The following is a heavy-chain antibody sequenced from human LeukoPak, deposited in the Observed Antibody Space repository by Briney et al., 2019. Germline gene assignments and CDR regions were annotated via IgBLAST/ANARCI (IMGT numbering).Heavy chain of an antibody. V-gene: IGHV3-21*01. CDR3: ARVAWGNDAFDI. CDR2: ISSSSSYI. Sequence: PGGSLRLYCAASGFTFSSYSMNWVRQAPGKGLEWVSSISSSSSYIYYADSVKGRFTISRDNAKNSLYLQMNSLRAEDTAVYYCARVAWGNDAFDIWGQGTMVTVSS. D-gene: IGHD1-26*01. J-gene: IGHJ3*02. CDR1: GFTFSSYS.